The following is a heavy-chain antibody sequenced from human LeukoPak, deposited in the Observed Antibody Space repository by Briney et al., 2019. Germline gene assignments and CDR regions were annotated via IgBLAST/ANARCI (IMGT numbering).Heavy chain of an antibody. CDR3: ARPARAVAGPDY. CDR1: GGSFSGYY. CDR2: INHSGST. Sequence: PSETLSLTCAVYGGSFSGYYWSWIRQPPGKGLEWIGEINHSGSTNYNPSLKSRVTISVDTSKNQFSLKLSSVTAADTAVYYCARPARAVAGPDYWGQGTLVTVSS. D-gene: IGHD6-19*01. J-gene: IGHJ4*02. V-gene: IGHV4-34*01.